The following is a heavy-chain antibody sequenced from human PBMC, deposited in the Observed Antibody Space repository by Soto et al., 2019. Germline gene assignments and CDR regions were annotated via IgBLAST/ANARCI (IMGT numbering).Heavy chain of an antibody. CDR2: INHSGST. V-gene: IGHV4-34*01. Sequence: QVQLQQWGAGLLKPSETLSLTCAVYGGSFSGYYWSWIRQPPGKGLEWIGEINHSGSTNYNPSLKSRVTISADSSKNQFPLKLSSVTAADTAVYYCARGWGRIFDYWGQGTLVTVSS. J-gene: IGHJ4*02. CDR1: GGSFSGYY. D-gene: IGHD7-27*01. CDR3: ARGWGRIFDY.